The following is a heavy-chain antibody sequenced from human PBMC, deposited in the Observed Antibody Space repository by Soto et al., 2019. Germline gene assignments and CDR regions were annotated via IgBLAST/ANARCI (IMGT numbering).Heavy chain of an antibody. CDR1: GFTFSDFA. CDR3: AKMEGMDPWAYSFDY. D-gene: IGHD2-2*03. CDR2: IYGGGNGP. Sequence: EVQVLESGGGLVQPGGSLRLSCAATGFTFSDFAMSWVRQAPGKGLEWVSRIYGGGNGPHYADSVKGRVTISRDNSKNTWYLQMNSLIAEDTAGYYLAKMEGMDPWAYSFDYWGQGTLVTVSS. J-gene: IGHJ4*02. V-gene: IGHV3-23*01.